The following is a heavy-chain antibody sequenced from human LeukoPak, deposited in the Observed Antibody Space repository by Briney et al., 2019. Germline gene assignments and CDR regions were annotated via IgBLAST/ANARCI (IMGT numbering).Heavy chain of an antibody. CDR2: IKSKTGGGTT. CDR3: TTDLWELPSAY. V-gene: IGHV3-15*01. Sequence: GGSLRLSCAASGFTFSNAWMSWVRQAPGKGLEWVGRIKSKTGGGTTDYAAPVKGRFTSAREASKTTLYLQMKSLKTEATVVYYCTTDLWELPSAYSGPGTLVTVSS. J-gene: IGHJ4*02. CDR1: GFTFSNAW. D-gene: IGHD1-26*01.